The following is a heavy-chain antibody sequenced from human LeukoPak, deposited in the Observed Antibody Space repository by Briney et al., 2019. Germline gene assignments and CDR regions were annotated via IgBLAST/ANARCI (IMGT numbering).Heavy chain of an antibody. Sequence: SETLSLTCTVSGGSISSSSYYRGWIRQPPGKGLEWIGSIYYSGSTYYNPSLKSRVTISVDTSKNQFSLKLSSVTAADTAVYYCARVADTAMASFDYWGQGTLVAVSS. CDR1: GGSISSSSYY. CDR2: IYYSGST. D-gene: IGHD5-18*01. J-gene: IGHJ4*02. CDR3: ARVADTAMASFDY. V-gene: IGHV4-39*07.